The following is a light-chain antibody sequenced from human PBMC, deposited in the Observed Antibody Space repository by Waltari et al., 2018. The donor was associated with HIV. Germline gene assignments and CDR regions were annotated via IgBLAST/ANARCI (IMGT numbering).Light chain of an antibody. CDR1: SSDVGAYDF. CDR2: DVT. J-gene: IGLJ1*01. V-gene: IGLV2-11*01. CDR3: CSYAGSYTYV. Sequence: QSVLTQPRSVSGSPAQSVTISCTGPSSDVGAYDFVSWYQQYPGQAPKLMLYDVTKRPSGVPDRFSGSKSGNTASLTISGLQAEDEADYYCCSYAGSYTYVFGTATELTVL.